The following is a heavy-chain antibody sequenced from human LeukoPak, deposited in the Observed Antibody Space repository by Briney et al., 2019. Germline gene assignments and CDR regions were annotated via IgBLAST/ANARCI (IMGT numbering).Heavy chain of an antibody. CDR2: LDPSDSNT. D-gene: IGHD1-26*01. V-gene: IGHV5-10-1*01. CDR3: ARRVAEEGSGSYYNPFDI. J-gene: IGHJ3*02. CDR1: GYSFTTYW. Sequence: GESLKISCQGSGYSFTTYWINWVRQMPGKGLEWMGRLDPSDSNTNYSPSLQGHVTISADKSISTAYLQWSSLKASDTAMYYCARRVAEEGSGSYYNPFDIWGQGTMVTVSS.